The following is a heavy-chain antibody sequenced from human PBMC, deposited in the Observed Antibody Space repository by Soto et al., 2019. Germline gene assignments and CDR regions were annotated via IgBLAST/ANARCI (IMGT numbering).Heavy chain of an antibody. V-gene: IGHV3-66*01. CDR3: ARSGYYAARFDY. Sequence: EVQLVESGGGLVQPGGSLRLSCAASGFTVSSNYMSWVRQAPGKGLEWVSVIYSGGSTYYADSVKGRFTISRDNSKNTLYLQMNSLRAEDTDVYYCARSGYYAARFDYWGQGTLVTVSS. J-gene: IGHJ4*02. CDR2: IYSGGST. D-gene: IGHD1-26*01. CDR1: GFTVSSNY.